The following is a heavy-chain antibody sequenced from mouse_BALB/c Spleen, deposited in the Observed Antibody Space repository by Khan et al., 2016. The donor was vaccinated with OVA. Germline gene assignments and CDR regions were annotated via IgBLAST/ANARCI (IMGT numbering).Heavy chain of an antibody. CDR2: IYPSDSYT. V-gene: IGHV1-69*02. J-gene: IGHJ2*01. CDR3: TRRGQDFFDY. D-gene: IGHD6-1*01. CDR1: GYTFTSYW. Sequence: QVRLQQSGAELVRPGASVMLSCKASGYTFTSYWINWVKQRPGQGLEWIGNIYPSDSYTNYNQEFKGKATLTVDKSSSTAYMQLSSPTSEDSEVYYCTRRGQDFFDYWGQGTTLTVSS.